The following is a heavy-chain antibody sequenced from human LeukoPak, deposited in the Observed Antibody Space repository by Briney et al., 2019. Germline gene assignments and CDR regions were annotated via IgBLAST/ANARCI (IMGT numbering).Heavy chain of an antibody. Sequence: PGGSLRLSCAASGFTFSSYAMSWVRQAPGRGLGWVSAIIGSGGSTYYADSVKGRFTISRDNSKNTLYLQMNSLRAEDTAVYYCAKDAGRYYYDSSGVDYWGQGTLVTVSS. J-gene: IGHJ4*02. V-gene: IGHV3-23*01. CDR1: GFTFSSYA. D-gene: IGHD3-22*01. CDR2: IIGSGGST. CDR3: AKDAGRYYYDSSGVDY.